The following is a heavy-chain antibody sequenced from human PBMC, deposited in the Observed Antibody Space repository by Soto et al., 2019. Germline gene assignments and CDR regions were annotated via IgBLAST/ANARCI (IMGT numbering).Heavy chain of an antibody. CDR1: GGSISSGSYY. CDR3: AIYDSSGSRGFQH. J-gene: IGHJ1*01. V-gene: IGHV4-31*03. Sequence: QVQLQESGPGLVKPSQTLSLTCTVSGGSISSGSYYWSWIRQHPGKGLEWIGYIYYSGSTYYNPSLKSRVTISVDTSKDQYSRNLCSVTAADTAVYYCAIYDSSGSRGFQHWGQGTLVTVSS. D-gene: IGHD3-22*01. CDR2: IYYSGST.